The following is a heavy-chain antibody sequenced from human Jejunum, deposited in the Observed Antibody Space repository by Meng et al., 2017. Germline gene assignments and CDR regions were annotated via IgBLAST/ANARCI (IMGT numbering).Heavy chain of an antibody. CDR1: EVSVRNDF. V-gene: IGHV3-66*02. CDR2: ISMEGDI. J-gene: IGHJ4*02. CDR3: ARGRGGY. Sequence: GESLKISCVASEVSVRNDFMSWVRQAPGKGLECVSLISMEGDIYYADSVKGRFTISRDNSKNTLYLQMNSLRTEDTAVYYCARGRGGYWGQGTLVTVS. D-gene: IGHD3-10*01.